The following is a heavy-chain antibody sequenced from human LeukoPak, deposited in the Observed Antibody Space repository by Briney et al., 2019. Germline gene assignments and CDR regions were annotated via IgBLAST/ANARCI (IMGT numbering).Heavy chain of an antibody. J-gene: IGHJ6*03. CDR1: GGSISSGSYY. Sequence: PSETLSLTCTVSGGSISSGSYYWSWIRQPAGKGLEWIGRIHTSGSTNYNPSLKSRVTMSVDTSKNQFSLKLSSVTAADTAVYYCARDSPLTVTTTYYYYYMDVWGKGTTVTVSS. D-gene: IGHD4-11*01. CDR2: IHTSGST. V-gene: IGHV4-61*02. CDR3: ARDSPLTVTTTYYYYYMDV.